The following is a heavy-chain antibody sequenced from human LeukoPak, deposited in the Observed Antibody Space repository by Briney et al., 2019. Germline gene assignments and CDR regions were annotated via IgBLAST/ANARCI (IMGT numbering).Heavy chain of an antibody. Sequence: SVKVSCKASGGTFSSYAISWVRQAPGQGLEWMGRIIPILGIANYAQKFQGRVTITADKSTSTAYMELSSLRSQDTAVYYCARGDILTGYYYDYWGQGTLVTVSS. CDR1: GGTFSSYA. J-gene: IGHJ4*02. CDR3: ARGDILTGYYYDY. D-gene: IGHD3-9*01. V-gene: IGHV1-69*04. CDR2: IIPILGIA.